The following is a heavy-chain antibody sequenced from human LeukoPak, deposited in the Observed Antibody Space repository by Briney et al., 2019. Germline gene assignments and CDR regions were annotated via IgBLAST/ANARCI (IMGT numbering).Heavy chain of an antibody. CDR3: ARDHSSGWYRYFQH. Sequence: GGSLRLSCAASGFTFSSYSMNWVRQAPGKGLEWVSYISSSSSTIYYADSVKGRFTISRDNAKNSLYLQMNSLRAGDTAVYYCARDHSSGWYRYFQHWGQGTLSPSPQ. V-gene: IGHV3-48*01. J-gene: IGHJ1*01. CDR1: GFTFSSYS. CDR2: ISSSSSTI. D-gene: IGHD6-19*01.